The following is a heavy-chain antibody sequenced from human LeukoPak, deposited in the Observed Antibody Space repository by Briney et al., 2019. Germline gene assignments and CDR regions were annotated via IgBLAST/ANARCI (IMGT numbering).Heavy chain of an antibody. J-gene: IGHJ4*02. V-gene: IGHV3-7*01. CDR1: GFTFSSYW. CDR3: ARASRFQDYYGSGSYCKGFDY. Sequence: GGSLRLSCAASGFTFSSYWMSWVRQAPGKGLEWVANIKQDGSEKYYVDSVKGRFTISRDNAKNSLYLQMNSLRAEDTAVYYCARASRFQDYYGSGSYCKGFDYWGQGTLVTVSS. CDR2: IKQDGSEK. D-gene: IGHD3-10*01.